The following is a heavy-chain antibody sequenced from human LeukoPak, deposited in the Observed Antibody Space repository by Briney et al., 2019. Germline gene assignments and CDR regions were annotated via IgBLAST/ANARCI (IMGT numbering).Heavy chain of an antibody. D-gene: IGHD3-10*01. CDR3: ARGYGSGNYGYYFDY. CDR2: ISSSGRYI. V-gene: IGHV3-21*01. CDR1: GFISSNYN. J-gene: IGHJ4*02. Sequence: GGSLRLSCAASGFISSNYNMHWVRQAPGKGLEWVSFISSSGRYIYYADSVKGRFTISRVNAENSLYLQMNSLRAEDTAVYYCARGYGSGNYGYYFDYWGQGTLVTVSS.